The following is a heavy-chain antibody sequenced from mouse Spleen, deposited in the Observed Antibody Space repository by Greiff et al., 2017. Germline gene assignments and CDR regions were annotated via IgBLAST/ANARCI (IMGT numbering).Heavy chain of an antibody. V-gene: IGHV1-18*01. J-gene: IGHJ4*01. CDR1: GYTFTDYN. Sequence: EVQVVESGPELVKPGASVKIPCKASGYTFTDYNMDWVKQSHGKSLEWIGDINPNNGGTIYNQKFKGKATLTVDKSSSTAYMELRSLTSEDTAVYYCAREEVLSGAMDYWGQGTSVTVSS. D-gene: IGHD2-14*01. CDR3: AREEVLSGAMDY. CDR2: INPNNGGT.